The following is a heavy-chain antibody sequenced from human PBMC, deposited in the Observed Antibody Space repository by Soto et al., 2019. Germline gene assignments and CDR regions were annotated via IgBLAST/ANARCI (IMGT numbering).Heavy chain of an antibody. D-gene: IGHD3-10*01. V-gene: IGHV4-34*01. Sequence: QVQLQQWGAGLLKPSETLSLTSAVYGGSFSGYYWSWIRQPPGKGLEWIGEINHSGSTNYNPSLKXRXTXXVDTSKNQFSPKLSSVTAADTAVYYCARGKVVRGSYVTLDYWGQGTLVTVSS. CDR1: GGSFSGYY. J-gene: IGHJ4*02. CDR2: INHSGST. CDR3: ARGKVVRGSYVTLDY.